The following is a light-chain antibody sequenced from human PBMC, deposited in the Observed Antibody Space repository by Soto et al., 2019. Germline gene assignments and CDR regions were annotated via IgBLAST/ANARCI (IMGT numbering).Light chain of an antibody. Sequence: EIVLTQSPGTLSLSPGERACLSCRASQSVSSSSLAWYQQKPGQAPRLLIYGASSRATGIPHRFSGSGSVTDFTLTISRLEPADFAVYYCQQYDSLPITFGQGTRLEIK. CDR1: QSVSSSS. J-gene: IGKJ5*01. CDR2: GAS. V-gene: IGKV3-20*01. CDR3: QQYDSLPIT.